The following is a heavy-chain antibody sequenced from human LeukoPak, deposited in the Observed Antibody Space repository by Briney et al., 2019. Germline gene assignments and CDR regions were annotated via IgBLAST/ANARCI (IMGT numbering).Heavy chain of an antibody. CDR2: IRSSGDTI. Sequence: GGSLRLSCAAPGFTFSDYYMSWIREAPGKGLEWISYIRSSGDTIFYADSVKGRFTISRDNAKNSLYLQMNSLRAEDTAVYYCARSVVAATETFDYWGQGTLVTVSS. J-gene: IGHJ4*02. CDR3: ARSVVAATETFDY. CDR1: GFTFSDYY. D-gene: IGHD2-15*01. V-gene: IGHV3-11*04.